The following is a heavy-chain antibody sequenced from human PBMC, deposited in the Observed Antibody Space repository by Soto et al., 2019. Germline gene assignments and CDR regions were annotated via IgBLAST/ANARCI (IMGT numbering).Heavy chain of an antibody. CDR2: ISAYNGNT. V-gene: IGHV1-18*01. CDR3: ARVPDYDFWSGYPIPRFYYMDV. D-gene: IGHD3-3*01. CDR1: GYTFTSYG. Sequence: ASVKVSCKASGYTFTSYGISWVRQAPGQGLEWMGWISAYNGNTNYAQKLQGRVTMTTDTSTSTAYMELRSLRSDDTAVYYCARVPDYDFWSGYPIPRFYYMDVWGKGTTVTVS. J-gene: IGHJ6*03.